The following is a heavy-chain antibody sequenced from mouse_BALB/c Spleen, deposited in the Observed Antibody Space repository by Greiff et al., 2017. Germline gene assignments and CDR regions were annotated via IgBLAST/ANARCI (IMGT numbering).Heavy chain of an antibody. CDR3: ARDEGYFDY. CDR1: GFTFTDYY. J-gene: IGHJ2*01. V-gene: IGHV7-3*02. CDR2: IRNKANGYTT. Sequence: DVKLVESGGGLVQPGGSLRLSCATSGFTFTDYYMSWVRQPPGKALEWLGFIRNKANGYTTEYSASVKGRFTISRDNSQSILYLQMNTLRAEDSATYYCARDEGYFDYWGQGTTLTVSS.